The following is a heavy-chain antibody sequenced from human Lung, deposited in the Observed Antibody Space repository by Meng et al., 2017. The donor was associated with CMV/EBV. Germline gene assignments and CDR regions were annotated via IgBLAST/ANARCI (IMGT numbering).Heavy chain of an antibody. V-gene: IGHV2-5*02. CDR2: IYWDDDK. CDR3: ALFTGSWFDP. Sequence: QITLKESGPTLVKPTQTLTLTCTFSGFSLSTSEVDVGWIRQPPGKALEWLAVIYWDDDKRYSPSLKSRLTITKDTSKNQVVLTLTNMDPVDTATYYCALFTGSWFDPWGQGTLVTVSS. CDR1: GFSLSTSEVD. J-gene: IGHJ5*02. D-gene: IGHD1-14*01.